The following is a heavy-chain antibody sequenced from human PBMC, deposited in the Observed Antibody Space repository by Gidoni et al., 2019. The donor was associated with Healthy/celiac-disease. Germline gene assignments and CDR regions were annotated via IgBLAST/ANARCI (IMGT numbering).Heavy chain of an antibody. D-gene: IGHD3-22*01. CDR1: GFTFDDYA. CDR2: ISWNSGSI. J-gene: IGHJ2*01. Sequence: EVQLVESGGGLVQPGRSLRLSCAASGFTFDDYAIPWVRQAPGKGLEWVSGISWNSGSIGYADSVKGRFTISRDNAKNSLYLQMNSLRAEDTALYYCAKVDGQDSSGYYYGFRWYFDLWGRGTLVTVSS. V-gene: IGHV3-9*01. CDR3: AKVDGQDSSGYYYGFRWYFDL.